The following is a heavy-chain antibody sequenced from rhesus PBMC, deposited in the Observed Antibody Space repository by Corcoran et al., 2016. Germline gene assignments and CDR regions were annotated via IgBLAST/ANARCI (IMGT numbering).Heavy chain of an antibody. CDR2: ISPYNGNK. V-gene: IGHV1-180*01. D-gene: IGHD6S26*01. Sequence: QVQLVQSGAEIKQPGASVKLSCKASGYAFTSYYIHWVRQDPGQGLEWIGLISPYNGNKAYAQNFQGRVTITTDTSTSTGYMDLNSRRSEDTAVYYCTRQVAAGPFDYWGQGVLVTVSS. CDR3: TRQVAAGPFDY. J-gene: IGHJ4*01. CDR1: GYAFTSYY.